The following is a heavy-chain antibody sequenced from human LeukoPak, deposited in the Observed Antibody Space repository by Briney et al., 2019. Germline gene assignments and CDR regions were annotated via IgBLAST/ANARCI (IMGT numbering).Heavy chain of an antibody. CDR2: ISYDGSNE. CDR1: GFTFSSYA. D-gene: IGHD5-18*01. J-gene: IGHJ6*02. V-gene: IGHV3-30-3*01. Sequence: GGSLRLSCAASGFTFSSYAMHWVRQAPGKGLEWVAVISYDGSNEYYADSVKGRFTISRDNSKNTLYLQMNSLRAEDTAVYYCARDRPNSYGPTYGMDVWGQGTTVPVSS. CDR3: ARDRPNSYGPTYGMDV.